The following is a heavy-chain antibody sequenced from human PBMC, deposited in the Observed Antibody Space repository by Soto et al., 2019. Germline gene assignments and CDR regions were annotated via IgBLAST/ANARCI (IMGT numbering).Heavy chain of an antibody. CDR3: ARDQRLDSYSSPLYLYFDS. D-gene: IGHD6-19*01. J-gene: IGHJ4*02. V-gene: IGHV4-4*07. CDR1: GGSMSSNY. CDR2: IYTSGTT. Sequence: PSGTLSLTCTFSGGSMSSNYWSWIRQSAGKGLEWIGRIYTSGTTNYNPSIKSRVTMSVDTSKNRFSLKLTSVTAADAAVYYCARDQRLDSYSSPLYLYFDSWGQGSLVTVSS.